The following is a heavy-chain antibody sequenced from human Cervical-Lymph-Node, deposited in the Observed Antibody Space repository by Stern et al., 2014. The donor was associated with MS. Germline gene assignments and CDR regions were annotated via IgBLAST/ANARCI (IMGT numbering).Heavy chain of an antibody. D-gene: IGHD3-16*01. CDR1: GFSFSDFG. Sequence: VQLVQSGGGVVQHGRSLRLSCAASGFSFSDFGMHWVRQAPGKGLEWVATISNDGSHEYYEDSVKDQFSISRDNSKNTLYLQMNSLSADDTAVYYCAKDSRSWAWGLFDYWGQGALVTVSS. CDR2: ISNDGSHE. V-gene: IGHV3-30*18. J-gene: IGHJ4*02. CDR3: AKDSRSWAWGLFDY.